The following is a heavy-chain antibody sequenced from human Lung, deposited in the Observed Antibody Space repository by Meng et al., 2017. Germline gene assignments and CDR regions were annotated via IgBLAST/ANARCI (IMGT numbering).Heavy chain of an antibody. CDR2: INHSGST. CDR3: ARGPTTMAHDFDY. V-gene: IGHV4-34*01. D-gene: IGHD4-11*01. Sequence: QVQLPQWGAGLLTPSETLSLTCVVSGGSFSDYYWSWIRPPPGKGLEWIGEINHSGSTNYNPSLESRATISVDTSQNNLSLKLSSVTAADSAVYYCARGPTTMAHDFDYWGQGTLVTVSS. CDR1: GGSFSDYY. J-gene: IGHJ4*02.